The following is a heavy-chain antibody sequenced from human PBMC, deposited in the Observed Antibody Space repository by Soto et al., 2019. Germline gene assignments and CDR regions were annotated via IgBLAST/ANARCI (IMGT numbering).Heavy chain of an antibody. J-gene: IGHJ4*02. CDR3: ARGLYGAYGQDF. D-gene: IGHD4-17*01. CDR2: IKGDEITT. CDR1: GFTFSNYW. V-gene: IGHV3-74*01. Sequence: GGSMRLSSAASGFTFSNYWIHWVRQAPGKGLVWVSRIKGDEITTNYADSVKGRFTISRDNAKNTVFLQMHSLRAEDTALYYCARGLYGAYGQDFWGQGILVTVSS.